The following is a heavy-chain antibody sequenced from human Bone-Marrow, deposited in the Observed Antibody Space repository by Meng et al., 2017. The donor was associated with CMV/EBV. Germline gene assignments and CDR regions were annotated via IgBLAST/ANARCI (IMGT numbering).Heavy chain of an antibody. CDR3: AREVDGCSGGSCYSGEYYFDY. J-gene: IGHJ4*02. CDR2: IYYSGST. V-gene: IGHV4-31*02. CDR1: GGYY. D-gene: IGHD2-15*01. Sequence: GGYYGSWSRQHPGKGLESIGYIYYSGSTYYNPSLKSRVTISVDTSKNQFSLKLSSVTAADTAVYYCAREVDGCSGGSCYSGEYYFDYWGQGTLVTVSS.